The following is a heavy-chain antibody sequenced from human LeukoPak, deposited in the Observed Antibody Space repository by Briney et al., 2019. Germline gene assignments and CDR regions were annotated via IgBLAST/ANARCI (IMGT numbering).Heavy chain of an antibody. CDR3: ARLNMRASSCFDY. Sequence: SQTLSLTCTVSGGSISSGDYYWSWIRQPPGKGLEWIGYIYYSGSTNYNPSLKSRVTISVDTSKNQFSLKLSSVTAADTAVYYCARLNMRASSCFDYWGQGTLVTVSS. CDR2: IYYSGST. D-gene: IGHD6-13*01. CDR1: GGSISSGDYY. V-gene: IGHV4-30-4*01. J-gene: IGHJ4*02.